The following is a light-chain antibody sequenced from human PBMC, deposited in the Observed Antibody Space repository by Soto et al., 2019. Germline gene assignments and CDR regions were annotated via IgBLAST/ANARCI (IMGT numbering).Light chain of an antibody. CDR1: VIGGKS. CDR2: NDV. CDR3: QVWDVDSDHVV. Sequence: SYELTQSPSVSVAPGQTARIACGGTVIGGKSVHWYKGKPVQAPFLFVYNDVDRPSGIPERFSGSNSGNTATLTISSVAAGDEAEYYCQVWDVDSDHVVFGGGTKLTVL. V-gene: IGLV3-21*02. J-gene: IGLJ3*02.